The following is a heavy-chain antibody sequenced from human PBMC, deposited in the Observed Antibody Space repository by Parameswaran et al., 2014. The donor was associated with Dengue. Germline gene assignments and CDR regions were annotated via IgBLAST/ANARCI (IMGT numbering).Heavy chain of an antibody. Sequence: SWVRQAPGQGLEWMGWISAYNGNTNYAQKLQGRVTMTTDTSTSTAYMELRSLRSDDTAVYYCARVALTTPPRYFDYWGQGTLVTVSS. CDR2: ISAYNGNT. J-gene: IGHJ4*02. D-gene: IGHD4/OR15-4a*01. CDR3: ARVALTTPPRYFDY. V-gene: IGHV1-18*01.